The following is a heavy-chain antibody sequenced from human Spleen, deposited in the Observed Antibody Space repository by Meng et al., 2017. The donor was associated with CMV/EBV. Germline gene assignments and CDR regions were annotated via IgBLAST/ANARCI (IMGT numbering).Heavy chain of an antibody. CDR3: ARQLIPATPLDF. J-gene: IGHJ4*02. Sequence: CKSSGYSFNTYAISWVRQAPGQGLEWLAWIGAYKGNTNYAQKFQDRVTLTIETSTSTAYMELRSLRLDDTAVYYCARQLIPATPLDFWGQGTLVTVSS. CDR2: IGAYKGNT. D-gene: IGHD2-15*01. CDR1: GYSFNTYA. V-gene: IGHV1-18*04.